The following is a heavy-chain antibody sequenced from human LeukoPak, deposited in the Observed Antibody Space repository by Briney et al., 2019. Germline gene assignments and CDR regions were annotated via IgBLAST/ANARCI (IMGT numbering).Heavy chain of an antibody. CDR2: IYSGGST. CDR1: GFTVSSNY. Sequence: GGSLRLSCAASGFTVSSNYMSWVRQAPGKGLEWVSVIYSGGSTYYADSVKGRFTISRDNSKNTLYLQMNSLRAEDTAVYYCAKDMEYQLLTDFDYWGQGTLVTVSS. D-gene: IGHD2-2*01. V-gene: IGHV3-53*01. J-gene: IGHJ4*02. CDR3: AKDMEYQLLTDFDY.